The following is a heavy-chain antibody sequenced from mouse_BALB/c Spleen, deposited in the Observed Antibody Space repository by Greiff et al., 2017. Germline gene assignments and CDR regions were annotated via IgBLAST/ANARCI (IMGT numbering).Heavy chain of an antibody. J-gene: IGHJ2*01. Sequence: LQQPGSELVRPGASVKLSCKASGYTFTSYWMHWVKQRPGQGLEWIGNIYPGSGSTNYDEKFKRKATLTVDTSSSTAYMQLSSLTSEDSAVYYCTREDGYHFGDYWGQGTTLTVSS. CDR1: GYTFTSYW. V-gene: IGHV1S22*01. CDR3: TREDGYHFGDY. CDR2: IYPGSGST. D-gene: IGHD2-3*01.